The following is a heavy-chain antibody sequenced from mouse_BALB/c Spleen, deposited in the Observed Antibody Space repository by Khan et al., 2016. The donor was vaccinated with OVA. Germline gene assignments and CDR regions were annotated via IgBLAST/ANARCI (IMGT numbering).Heavy chain of an antibody. CDR1: GFNIKDTY. J-gene: IGHJ2*01. Sequence: VQLQQSGAELVKPGASVKLSCTASGFNIKDTYMNWVKQRPDKGLEWIGRIDPANGNTKYDPKFQGKDTITADTSYQTAYLPPMSLTTEYTAVYYCARINAGGQGTTLTVSS. V-gene: IGHV14-3*02. CDR2: IDPANGNT. CDR3: ARINA.